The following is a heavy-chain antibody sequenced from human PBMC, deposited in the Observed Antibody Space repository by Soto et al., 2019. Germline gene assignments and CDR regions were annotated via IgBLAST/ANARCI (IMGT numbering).Heavy chain of an antibody. V-gene: IGHV4-59*08. Sequence: QVQLQESGPGLVKPSETLSLTCTVSGDSISNYYWNWIRQPPGRGLEWIGFIHYSGSTSYNPSLASSVRISIGMSQNQISLKLTSLTAGDTAVYYCARREGYGDYEIVRRSNWYFDLWGRGTLVTVSS. CDR1: GDSISNYY. CDR2: IHYSGST. J-gene: IGHJ2*01. CDR3: ARREGYGDYEIVRRSNWYFDL. D-gene: IGHD4-17*01.